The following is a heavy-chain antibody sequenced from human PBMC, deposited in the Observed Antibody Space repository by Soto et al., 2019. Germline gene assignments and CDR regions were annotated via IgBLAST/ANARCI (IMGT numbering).Heavy chain of an antibody. CDR3: TRVLTYCDFWSGYDYYYYMDV. CDR2: INSDGSST. CDR1: GFTFSSYW. Sequence: PGGSLRLSCAASGFTFSSYWMHWVRQAPGKGLVWVSRINSDGSSTSYADSVKGRFTISRDNAKNTLYLQMNSLRAEDTAVYYCTRVLTYCDFWSGYDYYYYMDVWVKGTTVTVSS. J-gene: IGHJ6*03. V-gene: IGHV3-74*01. D-gene: IGHD3-3*01.